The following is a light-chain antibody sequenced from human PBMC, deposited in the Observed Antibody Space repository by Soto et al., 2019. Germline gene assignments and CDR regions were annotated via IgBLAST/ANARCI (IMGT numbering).Light chain of an antibody. V-gene: IGKV3-15*01. J-gene: IGKJ1*01. CDR1: QSISDT. CDR3: QQYNNWPWT. Sequence: EIVMTQSPATLSLSPGGRATLSCRASQSISDTLAWYQQKPGQAPRLLIHGASTRATGFPARFSGSGSGTDFTLTISSLQSEDFAVYYCQQYNNWPWTFGQGTKVDI. CDR2: GAS.